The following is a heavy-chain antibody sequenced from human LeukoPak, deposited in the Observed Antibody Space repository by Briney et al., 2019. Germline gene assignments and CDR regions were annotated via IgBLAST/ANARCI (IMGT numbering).Heavy chain of an antibody. Sequence: GGSLRLSCAASGFTFSSYAMHWVRQAPGKGLEWVAVISYDGSNKYYADSVKGRFTISRDNSKNTLYLQMNSLRAEDAAVYYCARAGYSSRSYLFYYYYYMDVSGKGTTVTVSS. D-gene: IGHD6-13*01. V-gene: IGHV3-30*01. CDR1: GFTFSSYA. CDR2: ISYDGSNK. CDR3: ARAGYSSRSYLFYYYYYMDV. J-gene: IGHJ6*03.